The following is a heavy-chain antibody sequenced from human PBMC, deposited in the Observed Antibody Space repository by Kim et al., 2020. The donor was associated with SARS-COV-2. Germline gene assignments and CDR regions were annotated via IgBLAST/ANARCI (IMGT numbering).Heavy chain of an antibody. CDR3: ARDRYSNWDYYYYGMDV. J-gene: IGHJ6*02. D-gene: IGHD4-4*01. CDR2: IYYSGST. Sequence: SETLSLTCTVSGGSVSSGSYYWSWIRQPPGKGLEWIGYIYYSGSTNYNPSLKSRVTISVDTSKNQFSLKLSSVTAADTAVYYCARDRYSNWDYYYYGMDVWGQGTTVTVSS. CDR1: GGSVSSGSYY. V-gene: IGHV4-61*01.